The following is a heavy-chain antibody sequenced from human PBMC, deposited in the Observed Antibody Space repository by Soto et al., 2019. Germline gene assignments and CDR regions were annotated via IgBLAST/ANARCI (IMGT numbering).Heavy chain of an antibody. CDR1: GGSFSGYY. CDR2: INHSGST. Sequence: QVQLQQWGAGLLKPSETLSLTCAVYGGSFSGYYWSWIRQPPGKGLEWIGEINHSGSTNYNPSLKRRVTISVDTSKTQFSLKLSSVTAADTAVYYCARRGAIATVYWGQGTLVTVSS. J-gene: IGHJ4*02. CDR3: ARRGAIATVY. V-gene: IGHV4-34*01. D-gene: IGHD3-16*02.